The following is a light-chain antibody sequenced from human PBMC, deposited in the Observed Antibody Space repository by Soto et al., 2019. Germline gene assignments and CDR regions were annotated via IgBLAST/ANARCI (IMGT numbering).Light chain of an antibody. J-gene: IGLJ1*01. CDR1: STNIGAGYG. CDR3: QSYDSTLSARYV. CDR2: GNT. V-gene: IGLV1-40*01. Sequence: QSVLTQPPSVSGAPGQRVSISCTGSSTNIGAGYGLHWYQQRPGTAPKLLIVGNTIRPSRVPDRFSASTSGTSASLAITGLQAEDEGDYYCQSYDSTLSARYVFGTGTKLTVL.